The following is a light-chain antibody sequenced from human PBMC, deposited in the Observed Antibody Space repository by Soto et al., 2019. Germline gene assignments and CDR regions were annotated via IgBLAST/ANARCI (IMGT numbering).Light chain of an antibody. CDR3: QQYNSYSWT. CDR2: KAS. V-gene: IGKV1-5*03. J-gene: IGKJ1*01. CDR1: QSISSW. Sequence: DIQMTQSPSTLSASVGDRVTITCRASQSISSWLAWYQQKPGKASKLLIYKASSLESGVPSRFSGSGSGTEFTLTISSLQPDDFATYYCQQYNSYSWTFGQGTKVEIK.